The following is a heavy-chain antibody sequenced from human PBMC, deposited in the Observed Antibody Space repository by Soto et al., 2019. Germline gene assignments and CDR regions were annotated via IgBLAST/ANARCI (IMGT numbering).Heavy chain of an antibody. J-gene: IGHJ4*02. V-gene: IGHV1-18*04. CDR1: GFTFTSYS. Sequence: ASLKVSCKASGFTFTSYSVNWVRQAPGQGLEWMGWISTYNGNTSYAQKLQGRVTMTTDISTTTAYMELRSLRSDDTAVYYCARDEGSSWYGFDYWGQGTLVTVSS. D-gene: IGHD6-13*01. CDR3: ARDEGSSWYGFDY. CDR2: ISTYNGNT.